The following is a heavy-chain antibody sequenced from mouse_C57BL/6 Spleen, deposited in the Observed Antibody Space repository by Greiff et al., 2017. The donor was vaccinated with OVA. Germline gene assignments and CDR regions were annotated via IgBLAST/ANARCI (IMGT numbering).Heavy chain of an antibody. CDR2: IRNKANGYTT. V-gene: IGHV7-3*01. J-gene: IGHJ3*01. D-gene: IGHD1-1*01. CDR3: ASTHGRGWFAY. Sequence: EVKVVESGGGLVQPGGSLSLSCAASGFTFTDYYMSWVRQPPGKALEWLGFIRNKANGYTTEYSESVKGRFTISRDNSQIILYLPMNALRAEDSATYYCASTHGRGWFAYWGQGTLVTVSA. CDR1: GFTFTDYY.